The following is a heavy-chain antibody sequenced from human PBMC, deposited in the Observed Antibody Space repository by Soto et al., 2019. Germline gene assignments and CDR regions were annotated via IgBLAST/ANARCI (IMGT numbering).Heavy chain of an antibody. Sequence: TLSRTCTVSGGSIRAYYWSWIRQPPGKGLEWIGYFYYSGTTNYSPSLKSRVTMSVDTSKNQFSLKLSSVTAADTAVYYCATRVSGSFYGMDVWGQGXTVTVSS. CDR2: FYYSGTT. CDR1: GGSIRAYY. CDR3: ATRVSGSFYGMDV. D-gene: IGHD1-26*01. V-gene: IGHV4-59*01. J-gene: IGHJ6*02.